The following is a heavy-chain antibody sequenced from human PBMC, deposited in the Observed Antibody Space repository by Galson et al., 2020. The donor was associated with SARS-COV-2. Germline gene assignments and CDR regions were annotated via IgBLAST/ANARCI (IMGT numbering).Heavy chain of an antibody. CDR2: IYYSGTT. CDR3: ARRRGPYRSRTNGPRLNWFDP. Sequence: SETLSLTCTISGDSINSGSYYWTWIRQHPGKGLEWIGAIYYSGTTSYNPSLKSRVTISVDTSKTEFSLRLNSVTAADTAVYYCARRRGPYRSRTNGPRLNWFDPWGQGTLVTVSS. CDR1: GDSINSGSYY. J-gene: IGHJ5*02. V-gene: IGHV4-31*03. D-gene: IGHD2-2*01.